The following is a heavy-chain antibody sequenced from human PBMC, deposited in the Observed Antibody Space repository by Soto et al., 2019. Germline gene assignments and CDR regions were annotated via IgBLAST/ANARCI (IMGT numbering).Heavy chain of an antibody. CDR1: GYTFTNYY. V-gene: IGHV1-2*02. Sequence: VKGSCNASGYTFTNYYLHWVRQAPGHGLEWMGWISPRTGGTKYAQTFQGRVTLTKDTSITTAYMEFSSLRSDDKAVYYCARDPGIETITYWYFNFWGRGTLVTVSS. J-gene: IGHJ2*01. D-gene: IGHD1-20*01. CDR2: ISPRTGGT. CDR3: ARDPGIETITYWYFNF.